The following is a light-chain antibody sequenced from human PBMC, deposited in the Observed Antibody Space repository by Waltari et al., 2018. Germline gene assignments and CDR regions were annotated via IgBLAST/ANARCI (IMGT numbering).Light chain of an antibody. J-gene: IGLJ2*01. Sequence: QSALTQPRSVSGPPGQSVTISCTGPSSDVGGYPYASWYKQHPGEGPKLLIFEVKKRPSGVPDRCSGSKSGNTASLTISGLRTEDEADYDCFSYAGGPRIFGGGTKLTVL. CDR1: SSDVGGYPY. V-gene: IGLV2-11*01. CDR3: FSYAGGPRI. CDR2: EVK.